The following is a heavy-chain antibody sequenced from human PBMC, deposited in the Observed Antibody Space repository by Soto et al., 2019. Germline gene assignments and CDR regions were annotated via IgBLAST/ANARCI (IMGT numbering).Heavy chain of an antibody. CDR2: IYYSGST. J-gene: IGHJ4*02. V-gene: IGHV4-59*08. CDR3: ATNLYDFWSGSVSDKEDY. CDR1: GGSISSYY. D-gene: IGHD3-3*01. Sequence: PSETLSLTCTVSGGSISSYYWSWIRQPPGKGLEWIGYIYYSGSTNYNPSLKSRVTISVDTSKNQFSLKLSPVTAADTAVYYCATNLYDFWSGSVSDKEDYWGQGTLVTVSS.